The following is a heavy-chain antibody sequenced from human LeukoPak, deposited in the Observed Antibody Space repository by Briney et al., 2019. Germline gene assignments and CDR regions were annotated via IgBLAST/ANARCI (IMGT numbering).Heavy chain of an antibody. V-gene: IGHV4-59*08. J-gene: IGHJ6*02. CDR3: ARQPTYYYGSGRLGMDV. CDR2: IYYSGST. CDR1: GGSISSYY. D-gene: IGHD3-10*01. Sequence: SETLSLTCTVSGGSISSYYWSWIRQPPGKGLEWIGYIYYSGSTNYNPSLKSRVTISVDTSKNQFSLKLSSVTAADTAVYYCARQPTYYYGSGRLGMDVWGQGTTVTVSS.